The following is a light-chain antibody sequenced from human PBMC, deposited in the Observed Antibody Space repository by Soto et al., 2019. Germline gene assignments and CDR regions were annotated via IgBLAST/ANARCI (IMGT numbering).Light chain of an antibody. Sequence: EIVLTQSPGTVSLSPGERATLSCRASQSVSNSYLAWYQQKPGQAPWLLMYHVSNRATGIPDRFSGSGSGTDFTLTINKLEPADFAVYYCQQHSNSPWTFGQGTKV. CDR2: HVS. V-gene: IGKV3-20*01. CDR1: QSVSNSY. J-gene: IGKJ1*01. CDR3: QQHSNSPWT.